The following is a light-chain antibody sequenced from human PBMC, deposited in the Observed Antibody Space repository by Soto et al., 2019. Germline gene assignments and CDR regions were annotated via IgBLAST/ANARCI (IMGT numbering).Light chain of an antibody. V-gene: IGKV3-11*01. CDR1: QSVSSY. J-gene: IGKJ1*01. CDR3: QQYGSSP. Sequence: EIVLTQSPATLSLSPGERATLSCRASQSVSSYLAWYQQKPGQAPRLLIYDASNRATGIPARFSGSGSGTDFTLTISSLEPEDFAVYYCQQYGSSPFGQGTKVDNK. CDR2: DAS.